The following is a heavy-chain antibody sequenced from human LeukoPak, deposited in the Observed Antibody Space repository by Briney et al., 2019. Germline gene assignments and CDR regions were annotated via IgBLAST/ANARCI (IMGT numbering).Heavy chain of an antibody. J-gene: IGHJ4*02. CDR3: ARDVVAAAGSWDY. CDR2: ISGSSSYI. CDR1: GYTFSSYS. V-gene: IGHV3-21*01. Sequence: GGSLRLSCAASGYTFSSYSMNWVRQAPGKGLEWVSSISGSSSYIYYADSLKGRFTISRDNAKNSLYLQMNSLRAEDTAVYYCARDVVAAAGSWDYWGQGTLVTVSS. D-gene: IGHD6-13*01.